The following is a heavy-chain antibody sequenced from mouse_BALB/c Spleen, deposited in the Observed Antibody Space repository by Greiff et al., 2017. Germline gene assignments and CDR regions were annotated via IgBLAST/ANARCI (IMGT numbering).Heavy chain of an antibody. J-gene: IGHJ2*01. CDR3: ARSLYYGNYESHFDY. D-gene: IGHD2-1*01. CDR1: GFAFSSYD. CDR2: ISSGGGST. Sequence: EVQRVESGGGLVKPGGSLKLSCAASGFAFSSYDMSWVRQTPEKRLEWVAYISSGGGSTYYPDTVKGRFTISRDNAKNTLYLQMSSLKSEDTAMYYCARSLYYGNYESHFDYWGQGTTLTVSS. V-gene: IGHV5-12-1*01.